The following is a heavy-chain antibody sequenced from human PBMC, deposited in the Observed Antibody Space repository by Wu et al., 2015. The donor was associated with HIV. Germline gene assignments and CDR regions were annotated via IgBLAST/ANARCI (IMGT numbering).Heavy chain of an antibody. Sequence: QVQLVQSGAEVKKPGSSVKVSCKASGGTFSSYAISWVRQAPGQGLEWMGGIIPIFGTANYAQKFQGRVTITTDESTSTAYMELSSLRSEDTAVYYCASRLGLGVYYDSSANGXFDIVGPRDKWSTVSS. J-gene: IGHJ3*02. V-gene: IGHV1-69*05. D-gene: IGHD3-22*01. CDR3: ASRLGLGVYYDSSANGXFDI. CDR2: IIPIFGTA. CDR1: GGTFSSYA.